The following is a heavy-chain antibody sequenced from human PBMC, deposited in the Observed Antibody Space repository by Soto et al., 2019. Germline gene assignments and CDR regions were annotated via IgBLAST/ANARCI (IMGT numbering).Heavy chain of an antibody. V-gene: IGHV1-69*06. D-gene: IGHD1-26*01. CDR1: GYTFTSYA. CDR3: ASCIVGATWNYYYGMDV. Sequence: SVKVSCKASGYTFTSYAMHWVRQAPGQRLEWMGGISPIFGTANYAQKFQGRVTITADKSTSTAYMELSSLRSEDTAVYYCASCIVGATWNYYYGMDVWGQGTTVTVSS. J-gene: IGHJ6*02. CDR2: ISPIFGTA.